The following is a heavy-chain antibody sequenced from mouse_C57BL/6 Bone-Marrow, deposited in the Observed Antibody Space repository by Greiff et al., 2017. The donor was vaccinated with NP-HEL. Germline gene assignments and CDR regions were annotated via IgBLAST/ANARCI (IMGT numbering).Heavy chain of an antibody. J-gene: IGHJ3*01. Sequence: VKLVESGPGLVAPSQSLSITFPVSLFSLTSYCVDWVRQPPGKGLSWLGVIWGGGSNNYNSALMSRLSISKDNSKSQGFLKMNSLQTDDTARYYCAKEDHGRFAYWGQGTLVTVSA. V-gene: IGHV2-9*01. CDR2: IWGGGSN. CDR3: AKEDHGRFAY. D-gene: IGHD4-1*01. CDR1: LFSLTSYC.